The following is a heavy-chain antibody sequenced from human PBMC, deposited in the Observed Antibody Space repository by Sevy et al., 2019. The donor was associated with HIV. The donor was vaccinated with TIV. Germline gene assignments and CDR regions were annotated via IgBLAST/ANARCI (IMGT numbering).Heavy chain of an antibody. V-gene: IGHV3-23*01. Sequence: GGSLRLSCAASGFTFSSYAMSWVRQAPGKGLEWVSTISGSGGSTYYADSVKGRFTISRDNFKNMLYLQMNRLRAEETAVYYCAILGTYYYDGSGYYYQVPSDYWGQGTLVTVSS. CDR1: GFTFSSYA. J-gene: IGHJ4*02. CDR2: ISGSGGST. CDR3: AILGTYYYDGSGYYYQVPSDY. D-gene: IGHD3-22*01.